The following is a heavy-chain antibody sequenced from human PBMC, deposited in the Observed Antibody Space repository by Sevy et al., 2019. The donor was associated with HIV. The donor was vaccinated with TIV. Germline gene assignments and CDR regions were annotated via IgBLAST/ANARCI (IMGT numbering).Heavy chain of an antibody. Sequence: ASVKVSCKASGGTFSSYGISWVRQAPGQGLEWMGGIIPILGTVNYAQKFQGRVTITADESTKTAYMEVRSRGSEDTAVDYCGTGGGNDWYYFDYWGQETLVTVSS. CDR2: IIPILGTV. CDR3: GTGGGNDWYYFDY. V-gene: IGHV1-69*13. J-gene: IGHJ4*02. D-gene: IGHD3-9*01. CDR1: GGTFSSYG.